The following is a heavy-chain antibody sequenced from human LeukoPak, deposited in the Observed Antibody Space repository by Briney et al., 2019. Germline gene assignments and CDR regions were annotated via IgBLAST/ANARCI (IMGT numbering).Heavy chain of an antibody. Sequence: HPGGSLRLSGAASGFTFSSNVMGWVRQAPGKGLEWVSGIGVRGHDTYYADSVRGRFTISRDNAKNSLYLQMTSLRAENTAVYYCAKRNPVIVLMVYAIPDYFDYWGQGTLVTVSS. CDR1: GFTFSSNV. V-gene: IGHV3-23*01. CDR2: IGVRGHDT. J-gene: IGHJ4*02. D-gene: IGHD2-8*01. CDR3: AKRNPVIVLMVYAIPDYFDY.